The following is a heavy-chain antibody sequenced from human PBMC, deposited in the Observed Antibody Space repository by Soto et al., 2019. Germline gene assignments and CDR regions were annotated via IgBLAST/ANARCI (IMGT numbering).Heavy chain of an antibody. Sequence: PSETLSLTCTVSGDSISSSPYYWDWIRQPPGKGLEWIGNISYFGISYYNPSLESLVTISEETSNNQFSLTLSSVTAADTAVYSWATSVRTMVVLPGRVNSWGPGTRVIDSS. CDR1: GDSISSSPYY. CDR2: ISYFGIS. D-gene: IGHD3-10*01. V-gene: IGHV4-39*01. J-gene: IGHJ4*02. CDR3: ATSVRTMVVLPGRVNS.